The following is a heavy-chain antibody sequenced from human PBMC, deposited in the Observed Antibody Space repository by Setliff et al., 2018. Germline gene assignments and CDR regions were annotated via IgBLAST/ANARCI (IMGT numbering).Heavy chain of an antibody. V-gene: IGHV4-39*01. CDR1: GGSISGYY. CDR3: ARHKSNGSGSYPSLYMDV. D-gene: IGHD3-10*01. J-gene: IGHJ6*03. CDR2: IYYSGST. Sequence: SETLSLTCSVSGGSISGYYWGLIRQPPGKGLEWVATIYYSGSTYSNPSLKSRLIISVDAPDNQFSVKLSSVTAADTAVYYCARHKSNGSGSYPSLYMDVWGKGIMVTVSS.